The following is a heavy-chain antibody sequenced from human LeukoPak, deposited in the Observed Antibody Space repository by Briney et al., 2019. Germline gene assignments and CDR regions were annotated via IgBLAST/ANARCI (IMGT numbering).Heavy chain of an antibody. V-gene: IGHV3-7*01. J-gene: IGHJ4*02. D-gene: IGHD3-10*01. CDR3: ARDHYYGSGSYNY. CDR2: IKQDGSEK. CDR1: GFTFSSYW. Sequence: GGSLRLSCAASGFTFSSYWMSWVRQAPGKGLEWVANIKQDGSEKYYVDSVKGRLTISRDNAKNSLYLQMNSLRAEDTAVYYCARDHYYGSGSYNYWGQGTLVTVSS.